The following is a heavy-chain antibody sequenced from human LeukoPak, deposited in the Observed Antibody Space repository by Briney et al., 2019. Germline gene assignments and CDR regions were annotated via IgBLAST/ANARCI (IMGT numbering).Heavy chain of an antibody. J-gene: IGHJ3*02. CDR3: AGVMLGFLEGVLVANDAFDI. Sequence: GGSLRLSCAASGFTFSSYSMNWVRQAPGKGLEWVSSISSSSSYIYYADSVKGRFTISRDNAKNSLYLQMNSLRAEDTAVYYCAGVMLGFLEGVLVANDAFDIWGQGSMVTVSS. CDR1: GFTFSSYS. V-gene: IGHV3-21*01. D-gene: IGHD3-3*01. CDR2: ISSSSSYI.